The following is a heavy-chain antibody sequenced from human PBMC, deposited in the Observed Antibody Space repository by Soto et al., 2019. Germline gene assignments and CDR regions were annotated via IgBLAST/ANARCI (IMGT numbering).Heavy chain of an antibody. Sequence: SETLSLTCTVSGASMNSYHWSWIRQPAGKGLEWIGHIHSSGSTNYNPSLKSRVTMSVDTSKNQFSLRLMSLTAADTAVYYCERDKGVEEAGITCFEPWGQGSLVTVSS. V-gene: IGHV4-4*07. CDR1: GASMNSYH. D-gene: IGHD3-10*01. CDR3: ERDKGVEEAGITCFEP. CDR2: IHSSGST. J-gene: IGHJ5*02.